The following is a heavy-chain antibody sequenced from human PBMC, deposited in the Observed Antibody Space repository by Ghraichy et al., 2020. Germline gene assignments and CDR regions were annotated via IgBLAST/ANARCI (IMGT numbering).Heavy chain of an antibody. CDR3: ARERRAATIMLGDY. Sequence: RGSLRLSCAASGFTFSSYAMHWVRQAPGKGLEWVAVDGNNKYYADSVKGRFTVSRDNSKNTLYLKMNSLRAEETAGYYCARERRAATIMLGDYWGRGTLVTVSS. D-gene: IGHD4/OR15-4a*01. J-gene: IGHJ4*02. CDR1: GFTFSSYA. CDR2: DGNNK. V-gene: IGHV3-30-3*01.